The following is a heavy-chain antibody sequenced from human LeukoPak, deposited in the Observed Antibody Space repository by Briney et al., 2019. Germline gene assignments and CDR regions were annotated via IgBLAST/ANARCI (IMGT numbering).Heavy chain of an antibody. D-gene: IGHD6-13*01. V-gene: IGHV3-66*03. CDR1: GFTVSNNY. Sequence: GGSLRLSCAASGFTVSNNYVMWVRQAPGKGLEWVSDIYRSGGTNYADSVKGRFTISRDNSKNTLYLQMNSLRAEDTAVYYCAREGSSSWYYFDYWGQGTLVTVSS. CDR2: IYRSGGT. CDR3: AREGSSSWYYFDY. J-gene: IGHJ4*02.